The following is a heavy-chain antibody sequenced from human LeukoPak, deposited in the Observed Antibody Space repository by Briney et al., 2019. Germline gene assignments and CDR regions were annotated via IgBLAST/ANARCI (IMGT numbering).Heavy chain of an antibody. V-gene: IGHV3-23*01. CDR2: LSGSGDST. J-gene: IGHJ4*02. CDR1: GFTFSSYA. D-gene: IGHD5-18*01. Sequence: GGSLRLSCAASGFTFSSYAMSWVRQAPGKGLEWVSALSGSGDSTYYADSVKGRFTISRDNSKNTLYLQMNSLRAEDTAVYYCAKAGYSYGCVDYWGQGTLVTVSS. CDR3: AKAGYSYGCVDY.